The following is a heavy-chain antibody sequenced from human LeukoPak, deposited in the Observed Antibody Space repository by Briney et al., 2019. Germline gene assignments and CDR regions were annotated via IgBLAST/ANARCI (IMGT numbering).Heavy chain of an antibody. J-gene: IGHJ4*02. CDR3: AKGVVVAPDVTPFDY. V-gene: IGHV3-23*01. D-gene: IGHD2-2*01. Sequence: GGSLRLSCAASGFTFNNYAMSGVRQAPGKGLEWVSGISGRGASKYYADSVKGRFTISRDNSKNTLYLQMNSLRAEDTAVYYCAKGVVVAPDVTPFDYWGQGTLVTVSS. CDR1: GFTFNNYA. CDR2: ISGRGASK.